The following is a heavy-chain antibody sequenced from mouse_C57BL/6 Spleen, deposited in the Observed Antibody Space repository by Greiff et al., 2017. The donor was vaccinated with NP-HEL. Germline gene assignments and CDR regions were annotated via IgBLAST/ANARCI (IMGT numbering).Heavy chain of an antibody. CDR3: TRYFFAY. Sequence: VKLVESGAELVRPGASVTLSCKASGYTFTDYEMHWVKQTPVHGLEWIGAIDPETGGTAYNQKFKGKAILTADKSSSTAYMELRSLTSEDSAVYYCTRYFFAYWGQGTLVTVSA. CDR2: IDPETGGT. J-gene: IGHJ3*01. V-gene: IGHV1-15*01. CDR1: GYTFTDYE.